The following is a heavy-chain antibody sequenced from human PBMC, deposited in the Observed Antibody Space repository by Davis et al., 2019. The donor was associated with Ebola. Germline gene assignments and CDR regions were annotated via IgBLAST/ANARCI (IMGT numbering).Heavy chain of an antibody. D-gene: IGHD3-10*01. V-gene: IGHV3-11*04. J-gene: IGHJ4*02. CDR2: ISSSGSTI. Sequence: GESLKISCAASGFTFSDYYMSWIRQAPGKGLEWVSYISSSGSTIYYADSVKGRFTISRDNAKNSLYLQMNSLRAEDTAVYYCARTPRNYYGSGVDYWGQGTLVTVSS. CDR1: GFTFSDYY. CDR3: ARTPRNYYGSGVDY.